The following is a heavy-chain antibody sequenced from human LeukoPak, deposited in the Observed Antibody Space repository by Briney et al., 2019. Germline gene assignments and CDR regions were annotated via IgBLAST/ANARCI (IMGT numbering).Heavy chain of an antibody. V-gene: IGHV4-38-2*02. CDR1: GYSISSGYY. CDR2: IYHSGST. J-gene: IGHJ4*02. Sequence: SETLSLTCTVSGYSISSGYYWGWIRQPPGKGLEWIGSIYHSGSTYYNPSLKSRVTISVDTSKNQFSLKLSSVTAADTAVYYCVRDRPSGLFDYWGQGTLVTVAS. CDR3: VRDRPSGLFDY.